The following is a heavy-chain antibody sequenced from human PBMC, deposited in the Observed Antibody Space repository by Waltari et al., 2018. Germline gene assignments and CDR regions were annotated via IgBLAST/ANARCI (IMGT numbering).Heavy chain of an antibody. CDR1: GYSISSGYY. J-gene: IGHJ5*02. D-gene: IGHD4-17*01. Sequence: QVQLQESGPGLVKPSETLSITCTVSGYSISSGYYWGWVRQPPGKGLEWIGSIYHVGSTYYNPSLKSRVTISVDTSKNQFSLKLSSVTAADTAVYYCARDSTVTDWFDPWGQGTLVTVSS. CDR2: IYHVGST. V-gene: IGHV4-38-2*02. CDR3: ARDSTVTDWFDP.